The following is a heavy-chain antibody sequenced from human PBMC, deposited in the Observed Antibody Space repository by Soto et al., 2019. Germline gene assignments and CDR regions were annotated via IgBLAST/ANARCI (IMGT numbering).Heavy chain of an antibody. D-gene: IGHD6-13*01. Sequence: QVQLQESGPGLVKPSQTLSLTCTVSGGSISSGGYYWSWIRQHPGKGLEWIGYIYYSGSTYYNPSLKSRVTISVDTSKNQFSLKLSSVTAADTAVYYCARGSSAYGSSWYIWFDPWGQGTLVTVSS. V-gene: IGHV4-31*03. CDR3: ARGSSAYGSSWYIWFDP. CDR1: GGSISSGGYY. CDR2: IYYSGST. J-gene: IGHJ5*02.